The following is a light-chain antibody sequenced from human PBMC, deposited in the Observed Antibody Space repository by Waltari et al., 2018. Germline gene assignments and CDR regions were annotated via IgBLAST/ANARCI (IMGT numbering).Light chain of an antibody. CDR3: SSYTASPPHVV. CDR1: SSDVGGFNF. V-gene: IGLV2-14*03. Sequence: QSALTQPASVSGSPGQSISISCTGISSDVGGFNFVSWYQQHPGKAPKLMIYDVFNRPSGVSTRFSGSKYDNAASLAISGLQAEDEAVYYCSSYTASPPHVVFGGGTKVTVL. J-gene: IGLJ2*01. CDR2: DVF.